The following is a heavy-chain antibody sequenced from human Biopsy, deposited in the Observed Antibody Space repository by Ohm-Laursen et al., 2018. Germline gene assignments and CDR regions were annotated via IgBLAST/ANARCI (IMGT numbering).Heavy chain of an antibody. Sequence: SDTLPLTCTVSGGSISSYYWSWIRQPPGKGLEWIGYIYYTGSTNYNPSLKSRVTISVDTSMNHLSLRLTSVTAADMAVYYCARHAPSYSGSYWRYFDLWGRGTLVTVSS. J-gene: IGHJ2*01. CDR3: ARHAPSYSGSYWRYFDL. CDR1: GGSISSYY. CDR2: IYYTGST. D-gene: IGHD1-26*01. V-gene: IGHV4-59*08.